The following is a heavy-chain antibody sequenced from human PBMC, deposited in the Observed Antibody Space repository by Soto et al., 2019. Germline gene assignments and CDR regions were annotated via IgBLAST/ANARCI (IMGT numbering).Heavy chain of an antibody. CDR1: GFSFSSYA. V-gene: IGHV3-23*01. CDR2: ISVSGDST. CDR3: AKAMSSIWAVTLPPDY. Sequence: EVQLLESGGGLVQPGGSLRLSCAASGFSFSSYAMSWVRQAPGKGLEWVSGISVSGDSTYFADSVKGRFTISRDNSKNTLILQMNSLRAEDTALYYCAKAMSSIWAVTLPPDYWGQGTLVTVSS. D-gene: IGHD6-13*01. J-gene: IGHJ4*02.